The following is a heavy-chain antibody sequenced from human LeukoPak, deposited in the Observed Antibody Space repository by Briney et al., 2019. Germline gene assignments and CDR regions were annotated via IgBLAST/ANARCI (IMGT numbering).Heavy chain of an antibody. CDR3: ARDVGTSGWYTFDY. D-gene: IGHD6-19*01. Sequence: SETLSLTCAVYGGSFSGYYWSWIRQPPGKGLEWIGEINHSGSTNYNPSLKSRVTISVDTSKNQFSLKLSSVTAADTAVYYCARDVGTSGWYTFDYWGQGTLVIVSS. J-gene: IGHJ4*02. CDR2: INHSGST. CDR1: GGSFSGYY. V-gene: IGHV4-34*01.